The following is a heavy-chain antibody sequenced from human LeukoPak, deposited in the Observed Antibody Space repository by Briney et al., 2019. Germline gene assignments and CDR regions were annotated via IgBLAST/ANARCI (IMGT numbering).Heavy chain of an antibody. Sequence: GGSLRLSCAASGFTFSSYGMSWVRQAPGKGLEWVSAISGSGGSTYYADSVKGRFTISRDNSKNTLYLQMNSLRAEDTAVYYCAKDLRAYCSGGSCYYDYWGQGTLVTVSA. CDR2: ISGSGGST. J-gene: IGHJ4*02. CDR3: AKDLRAYCSGGSCYYDY. V-gene: IGHV3-23*01. CDR1: GFTFSSYG. D-gene: IGHD2-15*01.